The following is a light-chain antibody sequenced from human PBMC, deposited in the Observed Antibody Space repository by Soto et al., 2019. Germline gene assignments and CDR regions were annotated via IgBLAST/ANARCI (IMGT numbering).Light chain of an antibody. J-gene: IGLJ2*01. CDR3: SSYAGSNGVV. CDR2: EVS. CDR1: SSDVGGYNY. V-gene: IGLV2-8*01. Sequence: QPALTQPPSASGSPGQSVTISCTGTSSDVGGYNYVSWYQQHPVKAPKLMIYEVSKRPSGVPDRFSGSKSGNTASLTVSGLQAEDEADYYCSSYAGSNGVVFGGGTKLTVL.